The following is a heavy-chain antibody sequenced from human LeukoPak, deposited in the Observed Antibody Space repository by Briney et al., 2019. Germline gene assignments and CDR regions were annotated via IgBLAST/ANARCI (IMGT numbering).Heavy chain of an antibody. V-gene: IGHV3-9*01. J-gene: IGHJ4*02. CDR1: GFTFDDYA. D-gene: IGHD5-18*01. Sequence: GRSLRLSCAASGFTFDDYAMHWVRQAPGKGLEWVSGISWDSGSIGYADSVKGRFTISRDNAKNSLYLQMNSLRAEDTALYYCAKDYTAMVRGPDYWGQGTLVTVSS. CDR2: ISWDSGSI. CDR3: AKDYTAMVRGPDY.